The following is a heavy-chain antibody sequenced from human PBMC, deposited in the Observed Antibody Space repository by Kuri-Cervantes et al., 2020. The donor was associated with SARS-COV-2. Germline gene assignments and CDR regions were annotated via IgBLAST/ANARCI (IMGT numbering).Heavy chain of an antibody. CDR2: ISSSSSTI. Sequence: GGSLRLSCAASGFTFSSYSMNWVRQAPGKGLEWVSYISSSSSTIYYADSVKGRFTISRDNAKNSLYLQMNSLRAEDTAVYYCARDSGFAPFDYWGQGTLVTVSS. D-gene: IGHD3-10*01. V-gene: IGHV3-48*01. CDR1: GFTFSSYS. J-gene: IGHJ4*02. CDR3: ARDSGFAPFDY.